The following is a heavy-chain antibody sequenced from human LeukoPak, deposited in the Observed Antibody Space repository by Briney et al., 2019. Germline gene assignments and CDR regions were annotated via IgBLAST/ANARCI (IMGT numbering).Heavy chain of an antibody. CDR3: ARETSLAGFASGLGFNY. D-gene: IGHD6-19*01. J-gene: IGHJ4*02. CDR2: IYGSGYT. V-gene: IGHV4-59*01. Sequence: SETLSLTCSVSVGSISGWYWSWIRQPPGKGLEWIGNIYGSGYTNYNPSLKSRVTMSIDTSKNHFSLKLTSVTAADTATYYCARETSLAGFASGLGFNYWGQGILVSVSS. CDR1: VGSISGWY.